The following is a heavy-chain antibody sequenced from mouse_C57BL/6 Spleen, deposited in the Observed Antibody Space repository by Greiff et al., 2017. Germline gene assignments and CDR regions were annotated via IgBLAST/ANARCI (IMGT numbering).Heavy chain of an antibody. V-gene: IGHV1-53*01. Sequence: QVQLQQPGTELVKPGASVKLSCKASGYTFTSYWMHWVKQRPGQGLEWIGNINPSNGGTNYNEQFKSKATLTVDKSSSTAYMQLSSLTSEDSAVYYCARYRYYGSKDYAMDYWGQGTSVTVSS. D-gene: IGHD1-1*01. CDR1: GYTFTSYW. J-gene: IGHJ4*01. CDR2: INPSNGGT. CDR3: ARYRYYGSKDYAMDY.